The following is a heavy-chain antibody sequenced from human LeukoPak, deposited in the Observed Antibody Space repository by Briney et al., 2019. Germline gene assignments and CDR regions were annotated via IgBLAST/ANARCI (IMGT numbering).Heavy chain of an antibody. CDR2: INAGNGDT. V-gene: IGHV1-3*01. J-gene: IGHJ3*02. CDR1: GYTFINYV. D-gene: IGHD4-17*01. Sequence: ASVKVSCKASGYTFINYVIHWVRQAPGQGLEWMGWINAGNGDTRYSQKFQGRVTITRDTSASTAYMELSNLRSEDTAVYYCASRYGDDVRRAFDIWGQGTMVIVSS. CDR3: ASRYGDDVRRAFDI.